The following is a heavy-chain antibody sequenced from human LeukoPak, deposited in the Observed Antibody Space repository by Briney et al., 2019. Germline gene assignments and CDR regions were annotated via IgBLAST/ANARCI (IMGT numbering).Heavy chain of an antibody. D-gene: IGHD3-16*01. CDR3: VTRLA. CDR2: IYSGGST. CDR1: GFTVSSNY. J-gene: IGHJ5*02. V-gene: IGHV3-53*01. Sequence: PGGPLRLSCAASGFTVSSNYMSWVRQAPGKGLDWVSMIYSGGSTNYADSVKGRFTISRDSSKNTLYLQMNSLRAEDTAVYYCVTRLAWGQGTLVNVSS.